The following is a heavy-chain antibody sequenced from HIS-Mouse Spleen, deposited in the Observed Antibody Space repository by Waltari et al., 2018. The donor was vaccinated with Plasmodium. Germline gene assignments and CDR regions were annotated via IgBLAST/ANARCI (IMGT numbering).Heavy chain of an antibody. V-gene: IGHV3-7*01. CDR3: ASSWYWYFDL. Sequence: EVQLVESGGGLVQPGGSLSRSCAAAGFTFSSYWMSWVRQAPGKGLEWVANIKQDGSEKYYVDSVKGRFTISRDNAKNSLYLQMNSLRAEDTAVYYCASSWYWYFDLWGRGTLVTVSS. D-gene: IGHD6-13*01. CDR1: GFTFSSYW. J-gene: IGHJ2*01. CDR2: IKQDGSEK.